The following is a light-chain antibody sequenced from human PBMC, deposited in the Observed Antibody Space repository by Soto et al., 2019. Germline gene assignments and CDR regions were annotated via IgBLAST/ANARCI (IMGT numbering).Light chain of an antibody. CDR1: SGHSTYA. J-gene: IGLJ2*01. Sequence: QLVLTQSPSASASLGASVKLTCTLSSGHSTYASAWHQQQPEKGPRYLMKLNSDGSHSKGDGIPDRFSGSSSGAERFLTISSLQSEDEADYYCQTWGTGIRLFGGGTKVTVL. CDR3: QTWGTGIRL. V-gene: IGLV4-69*01. CDR2: LNSDGSH.